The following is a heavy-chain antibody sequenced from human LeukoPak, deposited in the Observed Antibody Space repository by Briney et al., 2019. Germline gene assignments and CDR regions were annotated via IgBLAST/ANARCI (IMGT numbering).Heavy chain of an antibody. J-gene: IGHJ6*04. CDR2: ISAYNANT. CDR3: ARTDYDILTGARMDV. Sequence: ASVKVSCKASGYTFTNYGITWVRQAPGQGLEWMGWISAYNANTNYAQRFQGRVTMTTDTSTSTVYMELRSLRSDDTAIYYCARTDYDILTGARMDVWGKGTTVTVSS. D-gene: IGHD3-9*01. V-gene: IGHV1-18*04. CDR1: GYTFTNYG.